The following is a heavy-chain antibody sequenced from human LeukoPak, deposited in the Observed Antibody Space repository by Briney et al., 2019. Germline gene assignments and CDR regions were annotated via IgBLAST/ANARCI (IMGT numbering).Heavy chain of an antibody. D-gene: IGHD6-19*01. CDR2: IYDTGTPT. CDR3: ARLTKGEQWLAYYFDY. V-gene: IGHV4-59*08. J-gene: IGHJ4*02. CDR1: GGSISGFV. Sequence: PSKTLSLTCTVSGGSISGFVWSWIRQPPGEGLDYIGFIYDTGTPTNYNPLLKSRVTLSVDTSKNQFSLNLKSVTAADTAVYYCARLTKGEQWLAYYFDYWGQGALVTVSS.